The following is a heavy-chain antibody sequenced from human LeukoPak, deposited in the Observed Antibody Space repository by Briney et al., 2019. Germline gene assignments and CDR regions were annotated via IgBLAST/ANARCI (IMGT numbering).Heavy chain of an antibody. Sequence: SETLSLTCTVSGGSISGYYWGWIRQPPGKGLEWIGSIYYSGSTYYNPSLKSQVTISVDTSKNQFSLKLSSVTAADTAVYYCARVGAGSGYFDYWGQGTLVTVSS. D-gene: IGHD1-26*01. V-gene: IGHV4-39*01. CDR1: GGSISGYY. J-gene: IGHJ4*02. CDR3: ARVGAGSGYFDY. CDR2: IYYSGST.